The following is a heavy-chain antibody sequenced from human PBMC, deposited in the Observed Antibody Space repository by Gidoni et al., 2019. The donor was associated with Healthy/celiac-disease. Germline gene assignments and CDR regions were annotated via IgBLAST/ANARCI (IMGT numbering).Heavy chain of an antibody. CDR3: ARRGAVAGRYFDY. D-gene: IGHD6-19*01. CDR2: IYPGASDT. CDR1: GYRFTSYW. V-gene: IGHV5-51*01. Sequence: EVQLVQSGAEVKKPGESLTISCTGSGYRFTSYWIGWVRQMPGKGLEWMGIIYPGASDTRYSPSFQGQVTISADKSISTAYLQWSSLKASDTAMYYCARRGAVAGRYFDYWGQGTLVTVSS. J-gene: IGHJ4*02.